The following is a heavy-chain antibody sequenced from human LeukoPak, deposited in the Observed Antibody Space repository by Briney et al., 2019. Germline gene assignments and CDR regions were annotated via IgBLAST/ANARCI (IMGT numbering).Heavy chain of an antibody. D-gene: IGHD6-13*01. J-gene: IGHJ3*02. CDR2: INAGNGNT. V-gene: IGHV1-3*01. CDR1: AYTFTIYT. CDR3: ARTTRSWYEDNDAFDI. Sequence: ASVKVSCKASAYTFTIYTIHWVRQAPGQRLEWMGWINAGNGNTRYSQNFQGRVTITRDTSATTAYMELSSLRSEDTAVYYCARTTRSWYEDNDAFDIWGQGTTVTVSS.